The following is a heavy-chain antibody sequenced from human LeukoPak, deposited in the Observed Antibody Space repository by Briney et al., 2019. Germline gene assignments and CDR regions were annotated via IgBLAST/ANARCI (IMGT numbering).Heavy chain of an antibody. J-gene: IGHJ3*02. CDR1: GGSFSGYY. V-gene: IGHV4-34*01. D-gene: IGHD6-6*01. CDR3: ARERPSIAARHDAFDI. Sequence: SETLSLTCAVYGGSFSGYYWSWIRQPPGEGLEWIGEINHSGSTNYNPSLKSRVTISVDTSKNQFSLKLSSVTAADTAVYYCARERPSIAARHDAFDIWGQGTMVTVSS. CDR2: INHSGST.